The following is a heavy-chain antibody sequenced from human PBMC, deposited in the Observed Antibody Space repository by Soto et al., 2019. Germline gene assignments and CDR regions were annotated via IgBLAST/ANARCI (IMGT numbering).Heavy chain of an antibody. CDR3: ARDTRIAVAGPAFDY. CDR1: GGSISGGDYY. Sequence: SETLSLTCTVSGGSISGGDYYWSWIRQPPGKGLEWIGYIYHSGRTYYNPSLKSRVTISVDTSKNQFSLKLTSVTAADTAVYYCARDTRIAVAGPAFDYWGQGTLVTVS. CDR2: IYHSGRT. D-gene: IGHD6-19*01. V-gene: IGHV4-30-4*01. J-gene: IGHJ4*02.